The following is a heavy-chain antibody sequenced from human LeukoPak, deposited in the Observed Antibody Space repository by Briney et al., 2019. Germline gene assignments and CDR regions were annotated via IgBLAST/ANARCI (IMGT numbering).Heavy chain of an antibody. J-gene: IGHJ2*01. CDR3: ARRRATAKWYFDL. Sequence: PSETLSLTCAVYGGSFSGYYWSWIRQPPGKGLEWIGEINHSGSTNYNPSLKSRVTISVDTSKNQFSLKLSSVTAADTAVYYCARRRATAKWYFDLWGRGTLVTVSS. D-gene: IGHD1-26*01. CDR1: GGSFSGYY. CDR2: INHSGST. V-gene: IGHV4-34*01.